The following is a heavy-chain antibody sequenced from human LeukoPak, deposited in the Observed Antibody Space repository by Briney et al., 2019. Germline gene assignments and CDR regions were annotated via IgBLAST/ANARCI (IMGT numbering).Heavy chain of an antibody. V-gene: IGHV1-2*02. Sequence: ASVKVSCKASGYTFTGHYMHWVRQAPGQGLEWMGWINPNSGGTKYAHKFQGRVTLNRDTSISTAYMELSRLRCDDTAVYYCARSYDFWSGPPFDPWGQGTLVTVSS. D-gene: IGHD3-3*01. CDR2: INPNSGGT. CDR1: GYTFTGHY. J-gene: IGHJ5*02. CDR3: ARSYDFWSGPPFDP.